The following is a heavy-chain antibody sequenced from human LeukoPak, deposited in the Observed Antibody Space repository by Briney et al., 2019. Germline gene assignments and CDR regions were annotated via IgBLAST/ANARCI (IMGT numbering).Heavy chain of an antibody. J-gene: IGHJ4*02. CDR2: IYPGDSDT. Sequence: PGESLKISCKGSGYSFTSYWIGWVRQMPGKSLEWMGIIYPGDSDTRYSPSFQGQVTISADKSISTAYLQWSSLKASDTAMYYCARLKWSGYSSSTPLGYWGQGTLVTVSS. CDR3: ARLKWSGYSSSTPLGY. D-gene: IGHD6-13*01. CDR1: GYSFTSYW. V-gene: IGHV5-51*01.